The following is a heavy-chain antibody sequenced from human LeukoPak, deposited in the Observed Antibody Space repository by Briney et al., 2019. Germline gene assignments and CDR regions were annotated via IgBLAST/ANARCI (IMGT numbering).Heavy chain of an antibody. CDR3: AREEGGGYYDSII. Sequence: SSETLSLTCTVSGGSISSYYWSWIRQPPGKGLEWIGYIYYSGSTNYNPSLKSRVTISVDTSKNQFSLKLSSVTAADTAVYYCAREEGGGYYDSIIWGQGTMVTVSS. D-gene: IGHD3-22*01. V-gene: IGHV4-59*01. CDR1: GGSISSYY. J-gene: IGHJ3*02. CDR2: IYYSGST.